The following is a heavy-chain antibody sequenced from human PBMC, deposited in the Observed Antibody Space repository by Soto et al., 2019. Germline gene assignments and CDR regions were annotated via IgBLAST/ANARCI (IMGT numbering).Heavy chain of an antibody. Sequence: QVQLVQSGAEVKKPGASVKVSCKASGYTFTSYGITWVRQAPGQGLEWMGWISAYNGNTNYAQKLRGRVTLTTATATSTAYLELRSLRSDDTAGYYCARDAPWKWFDPWRQGPLVTVSS. CDR2: ISAYNGNT. CDR1: GYTFTSYG. CDR3: ARDAPWKWFDP. D-gene: IGHD1-1*01. J-gene: IGHJ5*02. V-gene: IGHV1-18*01.